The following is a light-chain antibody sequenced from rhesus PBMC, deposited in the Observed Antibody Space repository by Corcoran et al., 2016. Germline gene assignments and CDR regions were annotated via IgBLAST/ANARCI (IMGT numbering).Light chain of an antibody. CDR2: KAS. CDR1: QSISSW. Sequence: DIQMTQSPSSLSASVGDTVTITCRASQSISSWLDWYQQKPWKAPKLLIYKASSLQSGVPSRFSGSGSRTDFTLTIRSLQPEDFATYYSLQYSSSPLTFGRGTKVELK. V-gene: IGKV1-22*01. CDR3: LQYSSSPLT. J-gene: IGKJ4*01.